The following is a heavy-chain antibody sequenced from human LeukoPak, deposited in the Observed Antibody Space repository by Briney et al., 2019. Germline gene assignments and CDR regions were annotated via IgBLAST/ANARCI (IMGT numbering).Heavy chain of an antibody. V-gene: IGHV4-59*12. CDR3: ASNSGYYDSPLCD. CDR2: IYYSGST. J-gene: IGHJ4*02. D-gene: IGHD3-22*01. CDR1: GGSISSYY. Sequence: SETLSLTCTVSGGSISSYYWSWIRQPPGKGLEWIGYIYYSGSTNYNPSLKSRVTISADTSKKQFSLKLRSVTAADTAVYYCASNSGYYDSPLCDWGQGTLVTVSS.